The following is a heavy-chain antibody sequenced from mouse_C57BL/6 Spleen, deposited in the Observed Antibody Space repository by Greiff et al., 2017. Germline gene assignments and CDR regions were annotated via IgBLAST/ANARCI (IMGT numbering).Heavy chain of an antibody. J-gene: IGHJ2*01. CDR3: ARRELRQGGY. CDR2: ISSGSSTI. D-gene: IGHD2-4*01. V-gene: IGHV5-17*01. CDR1: GFTFSDYG. Sequence: EVMLVESGGGLVKPGGSLKLSCAASGFTFSDYGMHWVRQAPEKGLEWVAYISSGSSTIYYADKVQGRITISRDNAKNTQFLQMTGLRSEDTAMYYCARRELRQGGYRGQGTTLTCAS.